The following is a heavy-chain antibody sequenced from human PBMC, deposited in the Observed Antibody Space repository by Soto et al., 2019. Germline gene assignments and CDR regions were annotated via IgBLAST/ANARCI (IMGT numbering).Heavy chain of an antibody. CDR1: GYTFTSYG. V-gene: IGHV1-18*01. CDR3: ARDGARGENSYHYGMDV. D-gene: IGHD3-16*01. CDR2: ISAYNGNT. Sequence: QVQLLQSGAEVKKPGASVKVSCKASGYTFTSYGISWVRQAPGQGLEWMGWISAYNGNTNYAQKIQGRVTMTTDTSTSTAYMELRSPRSDATALYYCARDGARGENSYHYGMDVWGQWTKLTLSS. J-gene: IGHJ6*02.